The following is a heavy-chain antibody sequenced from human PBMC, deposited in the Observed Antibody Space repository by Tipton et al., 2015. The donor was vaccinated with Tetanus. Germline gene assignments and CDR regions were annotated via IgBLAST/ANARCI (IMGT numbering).Heavy chain of an antibody. CDR2: IYYSGST. D-gene: IGHD1-26*01. V-gene: IGHV4-31*02. CDR3: ARDQARGARGWNYFDY. Sequence: LRLSCTVSGGSISSGGYYWSWIRQHPGKGLEWIGDIYYSGSTYYNPSLKSRVTISVDMSKNQFSLKLNSVTAADTAVYYCARDQARGARGWNYFDYWGQGTLVTVSS. CDR1: GGSISSGGYY. J-gene: IGHJ4*02.